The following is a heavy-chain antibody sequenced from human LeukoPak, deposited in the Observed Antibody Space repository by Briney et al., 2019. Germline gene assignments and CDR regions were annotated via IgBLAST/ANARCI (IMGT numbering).Heavy chain of an antibody. CDR1: GGSISSGDYY. D-gene: IGHD3-3*01. Sequence: PSETLSLTCTVSGGSISSGDYYWSWIRQPPGKGLEWIGYIYYSGSTYYNPSLKSRVTISVDTSKNQFSLKLSSVTAADTAVYYCARDKEGGEWLLWAFDIWGQGTMVTVSS. J-gene: IGHJ3*02. V-gene: IGHV4-30-4*08. CDR2: IYYSGST. CDR3: ARDKEGGEWLLWAFDI.